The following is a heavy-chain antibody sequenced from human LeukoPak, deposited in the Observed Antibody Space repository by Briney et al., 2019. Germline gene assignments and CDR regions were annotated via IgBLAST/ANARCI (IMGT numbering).Heavy chain of an antibody. J-gene: IGHJ6*04. D-gene: IGHD1-26*01. Sequence: ASVMVSCKTSGYTFSNYAISWVRQAPGQGLEWVGRISAYNGNRNYAQKLQGGLTMTTDTSTSTGYMELRSLSSDDTAVYYCAREMRGTMDVWGKGTTVIISS. CDR3: AREMRGTMDV. CDR1: GYTFSNYA. V-gene: IGHV1-18*01. CDR2: ISAYNGNR.